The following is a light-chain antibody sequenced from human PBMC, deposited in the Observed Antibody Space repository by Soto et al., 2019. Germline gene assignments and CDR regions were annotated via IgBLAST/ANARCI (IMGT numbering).Light chain of an antibody. V-gene: IGLV2-14*03. Sequence: QSALTQPASVSGSPGQSITISCTGTSSDVGAYNYVSWYQQHPGKAPKLMIYEVSNRPSGVSNRFSGSKSANTASLTISGLQAGDEAHYYCSSYTSSSTWLFGGGTKVTVL. CDR2: EVS. J-gene: IGLJ3*02. CDR3: SSYTSSSTWL. CDR1: SSDVGAYNY.